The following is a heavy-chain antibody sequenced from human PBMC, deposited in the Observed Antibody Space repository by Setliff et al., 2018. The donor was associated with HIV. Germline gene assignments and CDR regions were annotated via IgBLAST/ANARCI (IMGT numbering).Heavy chain of an antibody. CDR3: ARDRGSYNFWSGLARGDNWFDP. Sequence: SETLSLTCTVSGASISTYYWSWIRQPPGKGLEWIGYIFYSGSSNYNPSLKSRVTMSVDTSKNQFSLNLTSVTAADTAVYYCARDRGSYNFWSGLARGDNWFDPWGQGTLVTVSA. J-gene: IGHJ5*02. CDR2: IFYSGSS. CDR1: GASISTYY. V-gene: IGHV4-59*01. D-gene: IGHD3-3*01.